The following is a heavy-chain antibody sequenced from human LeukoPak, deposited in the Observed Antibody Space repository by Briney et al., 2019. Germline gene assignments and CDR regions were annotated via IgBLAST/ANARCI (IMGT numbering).Heavy chain of an antibody. CDR3: ARNRISHHMDV. CDR1: GYSFINYA. Sequence: ASVKVSCKGSGYSFINYAINWVRQAPGQGLECMGWINTNTGNATYAQGFTGRFVFSLDTSVSTAYLQISSLKAEDTAVYFCARNRISHHMDVWGRGTTVTVSS. D-gene: IGHD2-15*01. J-gene: IGHJ6*03. V-gene: IGHV7-4-1*02. CDR2: INTNTGNA.